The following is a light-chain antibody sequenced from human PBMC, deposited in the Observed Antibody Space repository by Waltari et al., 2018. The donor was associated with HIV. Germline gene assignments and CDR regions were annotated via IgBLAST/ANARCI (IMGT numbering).Light chain of an antibody. V-gene: IGLV1-47*01. CDR1: SSNIGSHF. Sequence: QSVLTQPPSTSATPGQRVTILCSGASSNIGSHFVSWYQHLPGPTPKLLIYGSVRRPSGVPDRFSGSESGTSASLAISGLRSEDEADYYCAAWDNYLNAWVFGGGTRVTVL. J-gene: IGLJ3*02. CDR2: GSV. CDR3: AAWDNYLNAWV.